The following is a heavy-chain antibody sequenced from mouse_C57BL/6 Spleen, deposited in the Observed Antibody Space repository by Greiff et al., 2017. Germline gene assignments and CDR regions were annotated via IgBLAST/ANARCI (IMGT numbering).Heavy chain of an antibody. J-gene: IGHJ1*03. CDR3: AREGGLTVVEGYFDV. CDR2: NIPSNGGT. Sequence: QVQLQQPGTELVKPGASVKLSCKASGYTFTSYWMHWLKQRPAQGLEWIGNNIPSNGGTNYNEKFKSKASLPGDKSSSTAYMQISGLTSEDSAVYYGAREGGLTVVEGYFDVWGTGTTVTVSS. D-gene: IGHD1-1*01. CDR1: GYTFTSYW. V-gene: IGHV1-53*01.